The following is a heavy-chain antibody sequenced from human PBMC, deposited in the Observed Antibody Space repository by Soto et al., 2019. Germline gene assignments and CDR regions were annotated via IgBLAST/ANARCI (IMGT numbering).Heavy chain of an antibody. CDR3: VRDLALMADY. Sequence: SGGSLRLCCVASGFNLNTYGIYWVRQAPGKGLQWVAQILYDGSKKHYADSVRGRFTITRDNSKNTVYLQMDSLRVDDTAMYYCVRDLALMADYWGQGTLVTVSS. D-gene: IGHD3-16*01. CDR2: ILYDGSKK. J-gene: IGHJ4*02. CDR1: GFNLNTYG. V-gene: IGHV3-30*03.